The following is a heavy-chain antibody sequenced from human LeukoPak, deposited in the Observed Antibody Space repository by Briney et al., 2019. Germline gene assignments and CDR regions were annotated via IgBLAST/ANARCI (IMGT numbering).Heavy chain of an antibody. Sequence: SQTLSLTCAISGDSVSSNSAAWNWIRQSPSRGLEWLGRTYYRSKWYNDYAVSLKSRITIDPDTSKNQFSLQLNSVTPEDTAVYYCVRSSSWYLWFDPWGQGTLVTVSS. CDR1: GDSVSSNSAA. J-gene: IGHJ5*02. D-gene: IGHD6-13*01. V-gene: IGHV6-1*01. CDR2: TYYRSKWYN. CDR3: VRSSSWYLWFDP.